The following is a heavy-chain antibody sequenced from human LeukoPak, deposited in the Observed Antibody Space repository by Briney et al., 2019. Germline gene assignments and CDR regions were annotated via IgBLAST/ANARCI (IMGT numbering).Heavy chain of an antibody. CDR3: ARGGCSSTSCYGPEPTNDNWFDP. D-gene: IGHD2-2*01. Sequence: ASVKVSCKASGYTFTSYAMHWVRQAPGQRLEWMGWINAGNGNTKYSQKFQGRVTITRDTSASIAYMELSSLRSEDTAVYYCARGGCSSTSCYGPEPTNDNWFDPWGQGTLVTVSS. CDR1: GYTFTSYA. CDR2: INAGNGNT. J-gene: IGHJ5*02. V-gene: IGHV1-3*01.